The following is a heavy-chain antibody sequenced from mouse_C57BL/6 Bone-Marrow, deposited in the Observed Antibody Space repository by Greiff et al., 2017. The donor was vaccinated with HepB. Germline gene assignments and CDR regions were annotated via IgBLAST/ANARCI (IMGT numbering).Heavy chain of an antibody. Sequence: VQLVESGPELVKPGASVKISCKASGYAFSSSWMNWVKQRPGKGLEWIGRIYPGDGDTNYNGKFKGKATLTADKSSSTAYMQLSSLTSEDSAVYFCASSPSYYGSSPYYYAMDYWGQGTSVTVSS. V-gene: IGHV1-82*01. J-gene: IGHJ4*01. CDR1: GYAFSSSW. CDR2: IYPGDGDT. CDR3: ASSPSYYGSSPYYYAMDY. D-gene: IGHD1-1*01.